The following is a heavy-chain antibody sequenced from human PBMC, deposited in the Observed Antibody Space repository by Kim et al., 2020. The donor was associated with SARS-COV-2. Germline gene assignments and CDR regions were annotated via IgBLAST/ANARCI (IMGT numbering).Heavy chain of an antibody. CDR1: GFTFSNYA. CDR3: VKSGIPPGSRYYFYYGVDV. V-gene: IGHV3-64D*06. J-gene: IGHJ6*02. CDR2: ISNKGGTT. Sequence: GGSLRLSCSASGFTFSNYAMHWVRQAPGKGLEYVSTISNKGGTTYYAASVRGRFTISRDNSKNTLNLQMSSLGNEDTAVYYCVKSGIPPGSRYYFYYGVDVWGQGTTVTVSS. D-gene: IGHD2-2*01.